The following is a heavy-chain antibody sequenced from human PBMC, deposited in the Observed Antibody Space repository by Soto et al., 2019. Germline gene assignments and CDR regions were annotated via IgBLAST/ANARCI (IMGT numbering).Heavy chain of an antibody. J-gene: IGHJ4*02. CDR1: GGSISSYY. D-gene: IGHD3-22*01. V-gene: IGHV4-59*01. CDR3: ARDSSGHHRDFDY. CDR2: IYYSGST. Sequence: KPSETLSLTCTVSGGSISSYYWSWIRQPPGKGLEWIGYIYYSGSTNYNPSLKSRVTISVDTSKNQFSLKLSSVTAADTAVYYCARDSSGHHRDFDYWGQGTLVTVSS.